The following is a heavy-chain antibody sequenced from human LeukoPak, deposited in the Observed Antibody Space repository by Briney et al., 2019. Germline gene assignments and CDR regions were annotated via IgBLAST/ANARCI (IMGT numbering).Heavy chain of an antibody. Sequence: GGSLRLSCAASGLSLKDYEMTWVQQAPGKGLEWVSYISSSGRTIYYADSVKGRFTISRDNAKNSLYLQMNSLRAEDTAVYSCVSSRIAAALPFDYWGQGTLVTVSS. CDR2: ISSSGRTI. CDR1: GLSLKDYE. D-gene: IGHD6-25*01. V-gene: IGHV3-48*03. CDR3: VSSRIAAALPFDY. J-gene: IGHJ4*02.